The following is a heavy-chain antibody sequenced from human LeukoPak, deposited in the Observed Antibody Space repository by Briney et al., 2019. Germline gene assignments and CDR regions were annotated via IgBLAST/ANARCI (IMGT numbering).Heavy chain of an antibody. CDR2: LFYSGIT. CDR1: GGSLCSYF. Sequence: SETLSVTCTVSGGSLCSYFWSWVPQPPGERLGRGGHLFYSGITSYNPSLRSRAAMSVATSTNQSPLRLNSVTSADTAVYYCARMGAIAGASANPDHWGQGTLVTVSS. D-gene: IGHD4/OR15-4a*01. CDR3: ARMGAIAGASANPDH. V-gene: IGHV4-59*01. J-gene: IGHJ4*02.